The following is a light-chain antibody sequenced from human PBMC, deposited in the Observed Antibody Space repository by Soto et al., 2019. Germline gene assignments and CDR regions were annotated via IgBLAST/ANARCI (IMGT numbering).Light chain of an antibody. CDR3: QQSYATPYT. V-gene: IGKV1-39*01. J-gene: IGKJ2*01. CDR2: ASS. Sequence: DIPMTQSPSSLSASVGDRVTITCRASQSINTYVNWYQQKPGRAPKLLIYASSSLQSGVPSRFSGSGSGTDFTLTISSPQPEDLATYYCQQSYATPYTFGQGTKLQMK. CDR1: QSINTY.